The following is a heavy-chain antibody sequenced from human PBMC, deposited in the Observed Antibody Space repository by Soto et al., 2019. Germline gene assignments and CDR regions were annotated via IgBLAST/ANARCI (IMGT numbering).Heavy chain of an antibody. CDR2: IYYSGST. CDR3: ARGLDYYGMDV. V-gene: IGHV4-30-4*01. Sequence: SETLSLTCTVSGGSISSGDYYWSWIRQPPGKGLEWIGYIYYSGSTYYNPSLKTRVTISVDTSKNQFSLKLSSVTAADTAVYYCARGLDYYGMDVWGQGTTVTVS. J-gene: IGHJ6*02. CDR1: GGSISSGDYY.